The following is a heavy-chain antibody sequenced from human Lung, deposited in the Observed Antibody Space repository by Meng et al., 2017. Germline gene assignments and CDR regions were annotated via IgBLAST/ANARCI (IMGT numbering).Heavy chain of an antibody. CDR2: IKKDGSEK. Sequence: GGSLRLSCAASGFTFSTYWMSWVRQAPGKGLEWVANIKKDGSEKHYVDSVKGRFTISRDNAKNSLYLQMYSLRAEETAVYYCARDDFGADDAFDIWGQGTMVTVSS. CDR3: ARDDFGADDAFDI. CDR1: GFTFSTYW. J-gene: IGHJ3*02. V-gene: IGHV3-7*01. D-gene: IGHD4-17*01.